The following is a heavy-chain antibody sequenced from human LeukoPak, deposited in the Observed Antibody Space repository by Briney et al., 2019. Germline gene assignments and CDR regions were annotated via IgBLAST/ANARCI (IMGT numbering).Heavy chain of an antibody. D-gene: IGHD6-13*01. J-gene: IGHJ4*02. CDR3: ARDPSGSSSWVRFDY. Sequence: GGSLRLSCAASGFTVSSNYMSWVRQAPGKGLEWVSVIYSGGSTYYADSVKGRFTISRDNSKNTLYLQMNSLRVEDTAVYYCARDPSGSSSWVRFDYWAREPWSPSPQ. CDR2: IYSGGST. CDR1: GFTVSSNY. V-gene: IGHV3-53*01.